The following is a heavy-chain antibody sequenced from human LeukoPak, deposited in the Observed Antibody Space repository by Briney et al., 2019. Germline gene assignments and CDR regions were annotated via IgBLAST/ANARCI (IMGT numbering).Heavy chain of an antibody. CDR1: GFIFSSYS. CDR2: ISSSSSYI. Sequence: AGGSLRLSCAASGFIFSSYSMNWVRQAPGKGLEWVSSISSSSSYIYYADSVKGRFTISRDNSKNTLYLQMNSLRAEDTAVYYCARDLWSSSGPEYFQHWGQGTLVTVSS. J-gene: IGHJ1*01. D-gene: IGHD3-22*01. CDR3: ARDLWSSSGPEYFQH. V-gene: IGHV3-21*01.